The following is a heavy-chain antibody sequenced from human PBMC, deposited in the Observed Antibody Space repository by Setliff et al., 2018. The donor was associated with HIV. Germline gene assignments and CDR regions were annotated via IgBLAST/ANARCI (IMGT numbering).Heavy chain of an antibody. V-gene: IGHV3-7*01. D-gene: IGHD3-3*01. CDR3: ARDVSWRVRTYIDY. CDR1: GFTFSSYA. J-gene: IGHJ4*02. Sequence: GGSLRLSCSASGFTFSSYAMSWVRQAPGKGLEWVANIKYDGSEKYYVDSVKGRFTISRDNAKNSLHLQMNSLRAEDTSVYYCARDVSWRVRTYIDYWGQGALVTVSS. CDR2: IKYDGSEK.